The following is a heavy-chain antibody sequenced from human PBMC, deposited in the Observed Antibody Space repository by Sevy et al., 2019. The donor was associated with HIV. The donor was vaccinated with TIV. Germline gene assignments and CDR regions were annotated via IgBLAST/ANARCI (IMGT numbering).Heavy chain of an antibody. J-gene: IGHJ6*03. CDR2: FDPEDGET. CDR3: ATIMRTTVSYYYYYMDV. CDR1: GYTLTELS. D-gene: IGHD4-17*01. Sequence: ASVKVSCKVSGYTLTELSMHWVRQAPGKGLEWMGGFDPEDGETIYAQKFQGRVTMTEDTSTDTAYMELSSLRSEDTAVYSCATIMRTTVSYYYYYMDVWGKGTTVTVSS. V-gene: IGHV1-24*01.